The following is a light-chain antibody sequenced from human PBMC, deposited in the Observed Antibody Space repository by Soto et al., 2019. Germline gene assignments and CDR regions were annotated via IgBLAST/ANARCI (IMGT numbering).Light chain of an antibody. J-gene: IGLJ1*01. CDR2: EVN. V-gene: IGLV2-14*01. CDR1: SSDIGAYDY. Sequence: QSALTQPASMSGSPGQSITISCTGTSSDIGAYDYVSWFQQHPGKAPKLMISEVNNRPSGVSNRFSGSKSGNTAYLTISGLQVEDEAEYFCFSFTTTNTQVFGTGTKGTVL. CDR3: FSFTTTNTQV.